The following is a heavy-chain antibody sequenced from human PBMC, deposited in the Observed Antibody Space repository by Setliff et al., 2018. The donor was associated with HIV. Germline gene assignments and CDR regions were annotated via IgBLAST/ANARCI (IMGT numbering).Heavy chain of an antibody. Sequence: ASVKVSCKTSGYTFISYGTNWVRQAPGQGLEWMGWINPNSGGTNYAQKFQGRVTMTRDTSISTAYMELSRLRSDDTAVYYCARDSSTWHFDYWGQGTLVTVSS. CDR1: GYTFISYG. CDR2: INPNSGGT. D-gene: IGHD6-13*01. V-gene: IGHV1-2*02. J-gene: IGHJ4*02. CDR3: ARDSSTWHFDY.